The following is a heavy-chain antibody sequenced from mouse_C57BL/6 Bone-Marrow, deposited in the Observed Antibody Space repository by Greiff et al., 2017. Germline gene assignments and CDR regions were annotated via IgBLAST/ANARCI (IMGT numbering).Heavy chain of an antibody. V-gene: IGHV1-82*01. CDR2: IYPGDGDT. CDR3: ARLNGSSYYAMDY. D-gene: IGHD1-1*01. Sequence: QVQLQQSGPELVKPGASVKISCKASGYAFSSSWMNWVKQRPGKGLEWIGRIYPGDGDTNYNGKFKGKATLTADKSSSTAYMQLSSLTSEDSAVYFCARLNGSSYYAMDYWGQGTSVTVSS. CDR1: GYAFSSSW. J-gene: IGHJ4*01.